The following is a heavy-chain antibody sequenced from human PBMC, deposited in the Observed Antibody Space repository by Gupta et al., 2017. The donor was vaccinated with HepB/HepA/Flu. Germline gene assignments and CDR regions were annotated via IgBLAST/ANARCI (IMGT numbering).Heavy chain of an antibody. CDR2: ISANNGNT. Sequence: QVQLVQSGTDVKKPGASVKVSCKASGYTFINYAIHWVRQAPGQGLEWMGWISANNGNTHYAQKFQGRLTMTTDTSTSTAYMELRNLRSDDTAVYYCARDRLGYCTSSSCQAFDIWGQGTMVTVSS. V-gene: IGHV1-18*01. J-gene: IGHJ3*02. CDR1: GYTFINYA. D-gene: IGHD2-2*01. CDR3: ARDRLGYCTSSSCQAFDI.